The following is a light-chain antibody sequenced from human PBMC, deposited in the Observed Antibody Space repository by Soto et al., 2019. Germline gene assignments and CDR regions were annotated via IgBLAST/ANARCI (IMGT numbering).Light chain of an antibody. CDR1: QSVSSSY. V-gene: IGKV3-20*01. J-gene: IGKJ1*01. CDR3: QQYGRSPRT. CDR2: GAS. Sequence: EIALTQSPGTLSLYPGERATLSCRASQSVSSSYLAWYQQKPGQAPRLLIYGASSRATGIPDRFSGSGSGTDFTLTISRLEPEDFAMYYCQQYGRSPRTFGQGTKVEIK.